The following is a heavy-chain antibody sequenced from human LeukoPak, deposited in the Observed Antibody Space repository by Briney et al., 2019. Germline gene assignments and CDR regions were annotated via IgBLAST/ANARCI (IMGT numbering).Heavy chain of an antibody. V-gene: IGHV4-59*08. CDR2: LHYRGNT. D-gene: IGHD6-19*01. CDR1: GDSITSNY. J-gene: IGHJ4*02. Sequence: PSETLSLTCTVSGDSITSNYWSWIRQPPGKGLEWIGYLHYRGNTNHNSSLKSRVTISLDTSKNQFSLKLSSVTAADTAVYYCARRSYSSGWYYFDYWGQGTLVTVSS. CDR3: ARRSYSSGWYYFDY.